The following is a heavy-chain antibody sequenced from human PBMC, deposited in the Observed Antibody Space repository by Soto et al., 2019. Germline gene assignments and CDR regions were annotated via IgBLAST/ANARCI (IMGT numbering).Heavy chain of an antibody. CDR1: GFSLTTYGVG. CDR3: THTVRVTRGVYYFDY. Sequence: QITLKESGPTLVKPTQTLTLTCTFSGFSLTTYGVGVGWIRQPPGKALEWLALIYWDDDKRYSPSLESRLTITKDTSKNPVVLTMTNMDPVDTATYYCTHTVRVTRGVYYFDYWGQGTLVTVSS. D-gene: IGHD3-10*01. J-gene: IGHJ4*02. V-gene: IGHV2-5*02. CDR2: IYWDDDK.